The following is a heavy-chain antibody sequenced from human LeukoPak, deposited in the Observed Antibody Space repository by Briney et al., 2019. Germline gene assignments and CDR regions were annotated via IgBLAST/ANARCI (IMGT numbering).Heavy chain of an antibody. V-gene: IGHV3-21*01. CDR2: ISSSSSYI. CDR1: GFTFSSYS. J-gene: IGHJ4*02. CDR3: ARGSHLLVNLVVVVAAHDY. D-gene: IGHD2-15*01. Sequence: GGSLRLSCAASGFTFSSYSMNWVRQAPGKGLEWVSSISSSSSYIYYADSVKGRFTISRDNAKNSLYLQMNSLRAEDTAVYYCARGSHLLVNLVVVVAAHDYWGQGTLVTVSS.